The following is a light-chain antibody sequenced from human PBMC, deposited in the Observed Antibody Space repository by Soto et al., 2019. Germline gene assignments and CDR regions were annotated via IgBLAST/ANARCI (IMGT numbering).Light chain of an antibody. V-gene: IGKV1-5*03. CDR2: KAS. CDR1: QSISSW. Sequence: DIQMTQSPSTLSASIGDRVTITCRASQSISSWLAWYQQKPGKPPKLLIYKASSLESGVPSRFSGSGSGTEFTLTISSLQPDDFATYYCQQYNSYAIFGQGTKLEIK. CDR3: QQYNSYAI. J-gene: IGKJ2*01.